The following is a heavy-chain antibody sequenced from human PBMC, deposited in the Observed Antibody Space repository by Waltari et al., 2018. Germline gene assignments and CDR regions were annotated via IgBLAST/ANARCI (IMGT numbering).Heavy chain of an antibody. V-gene: IGHV1-8*01. CDR2: RNPNSGKT. J-gene: IGHJ6*02. D-gene: IGHD2-2*01. Sequence: QVQLVQSGAEVKKPGASVKVSCKASGYTFTSYDINWVRQATGQGPEWMGWRNPNSGKTGPAQNFQARLTMTRKTSISTAYMELSSLRSEDTAVYYCARVNPTTQNSVVGPGSIRSGKRMDVWGQGTTVTVAS. CDR3: ARVNPTTQNSVVGPGSIRSGKRMDV. CDR1: GYTFTSYD.